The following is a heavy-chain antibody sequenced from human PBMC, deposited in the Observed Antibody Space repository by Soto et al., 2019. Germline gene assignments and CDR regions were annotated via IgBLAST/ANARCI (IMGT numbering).Heavy chain of an antibody. Sequence: SVKVSCRASGGTSSSYAISWVRQAPGQGLEWMGGIIPIFGTANYAQKFQGRVTITADESTSTAYMELSSLRSEDTAVYYCARAGLDYYDSSGYSFDYWGQGTLVTVSS. CDR2: IIPIFGTA. CDR1: GGTSSSYA. V-gene: IGHV1-69*13. CDR3: ARAGLDYYDSSGYSFDY. J-gene: IGHJ4*02. D-gene: IGHD3-22*01.